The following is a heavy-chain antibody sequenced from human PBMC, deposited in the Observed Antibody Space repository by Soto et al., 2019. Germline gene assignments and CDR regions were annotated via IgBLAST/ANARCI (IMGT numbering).Heavy chain of an antibody. Sequence: GGSLRLSCAASGFTFSNAWMSWVRQAPGKGLEWVGRIKSKTDGGTTDYAAPVKGRFTISRDDSKNTLYLQMNSLKTEDTAVYYCTTFYCSGGSCYWRGGEYFQHWGQGTLVTVSS. CDR1: GFTFSNAW. CDR2: IKSKTDGGTT. CDR3: TTFYCSGGSCYWRGGEYFQH. J-gene: IGHJ1*01. V-gene: IGHV3-15*01. D-gene: IGHD2-15*01.